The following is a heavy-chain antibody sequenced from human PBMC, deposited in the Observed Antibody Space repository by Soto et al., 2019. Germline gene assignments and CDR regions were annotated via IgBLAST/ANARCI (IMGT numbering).Heavy chain of an antibody. CDR1: GFTFNTYG. CDR3: ARGDCTCAYCCSGPVNYGVAV. Sequence: QVQLVESGGGVVQPGGSLRLSCTTSGFTFNTYGMYWVRQAPGKGLEWVAIIWDDGSNKYYVDSVKGRFTISRDNSKNPLSLQMTSLRAEDPPLYYCARGDCTCAYCCSGPVNYGVAVWGQWTTVAGPS. V-gene: IGHV3-33*08. CDR2: IWDDGSNK. D-gene: IGHD2-8*02. J-gene: IGHJ6*02.